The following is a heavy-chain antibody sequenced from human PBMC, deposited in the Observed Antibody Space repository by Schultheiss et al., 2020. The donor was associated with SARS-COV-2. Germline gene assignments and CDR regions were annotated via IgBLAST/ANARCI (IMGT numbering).Heavy chain of an antibody. J-gene: IGHJ6*02. V-gene: IGHV1-2*02. Sequence: ASVKVSCKASGYTFTGYYMHWVRQAPGQGLEWMGWINPNSGGTNYAQKFQGRVTMTRDTSISTAYMELSSLRSEDTAVYYCASMTTVVPYGMDVWGQGTTVTVSS. D-gene: IGHD4-23*01. CDR1: GYTFTGYY. CDR3: ASMTTVVPYGMDV. CDR2: INPNSGGT.